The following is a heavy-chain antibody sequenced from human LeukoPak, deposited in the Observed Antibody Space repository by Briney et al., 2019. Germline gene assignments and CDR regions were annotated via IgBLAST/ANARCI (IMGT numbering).Heavy chain of an antibody. CDR2: ISDSGGNT. J-gene: IGHJ6*02. CDR3: ARYYSSSSGFDYYGMDV. CDR1: GFTFSNNA. D-gene: IGHD6-6*01. V-gene: IGHV3-23*01. Sequence: GGSLRLSCAASGFTFSNNAMSWVRQAPGKGLEWVSAISDSGGNTYYTDSVKGRFTVSRDSSKNTLYLQMNSLRAEDTAVYYCARYYSSSSGFDYYGMDVWGQGTTVTVSS.